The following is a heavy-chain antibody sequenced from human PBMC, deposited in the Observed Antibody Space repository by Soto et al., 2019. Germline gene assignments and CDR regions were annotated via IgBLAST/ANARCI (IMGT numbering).Heavy chain of an antibody. D-gene: IGHD2-15*01. J-gene: IGHJ6*02. V-gene: IGHV3-23*01. CDR2: ISGSGGST. CDR1: GFTFSSYA. CDR3: AKRLCSGGSCYSRGVHYYGMDV. Sequence: GGSLRLSCAASGFTFSSYAMSWVRQAPGKGLEWVSAISGSGGSTYYADSVKGRFTISRDNSKNTLYLQMNSLRAEDTAVYYCAKRLCSGGSCYSRGVHYYGMDVWGQGTTVTVSS.